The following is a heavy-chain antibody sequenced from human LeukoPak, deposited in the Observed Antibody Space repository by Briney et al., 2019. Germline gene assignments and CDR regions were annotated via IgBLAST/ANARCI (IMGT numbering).Heavy chain of an antibody. J-gene: IGHJ4*02. CDR2: IKQDGSEK. Sequence: GSLRLSCAASGFTFSSYWMGWVRQAPGKGLEWVANIKQDGSEKYYVDSVKGRFTISRDNAKNSLYLQMNSLRAEDTAVYYCASPHSGSWFLDYWGQGTLVAVSS. D-gene: IGHD6-13*01. CDR1: GFTFSSYW. CDR3: ASPHSGSWFLDY. V-gene: IGHV3-7*01.